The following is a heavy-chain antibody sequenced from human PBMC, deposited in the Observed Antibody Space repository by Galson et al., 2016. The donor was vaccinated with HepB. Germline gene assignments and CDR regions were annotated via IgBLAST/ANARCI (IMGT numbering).Heavy chain of an antibody. CDR1: GFIFDDFG. Sequence: SLRLSCAASGFIFDDFGMGWVRQAPGQGLEWVAGINWNGDTTGYAGSLKGRFTVSRDNAKNSLYLQMNSLGVEDSALYHCARVRYYGSVNYPPSIDFWGQGTLVTVSS. CDR3: ARVRYYGSVNYPPSIDF. CDR2: INWNGDTT. J-gene: IGHJ4*02. V-gene: IGHV3-20*01. D-gene: IGHD3-10*01.